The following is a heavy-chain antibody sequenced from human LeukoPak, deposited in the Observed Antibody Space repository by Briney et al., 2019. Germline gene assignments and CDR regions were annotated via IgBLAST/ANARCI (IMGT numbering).Heavy chain of an antibody. CDR2: INHSAST. CDR1: GASISSYY. CDR3: AREVPTYCSSTSCPVLDWFDP. V-gene: IGHV4-34*09. J-gene: IGHJ5*02. Sequence: PSETLSLTCTVSGASISSYYWSWIRQPPGKGLEWIGEINHSASTNYNPSLKSRVTISVDTSKNQFSLKLSSVTAADTAVYYCAREVPTYCSSTSCPVLDWFDPWGQGTLVTVSS. D-gene: IGHD2-2*01.